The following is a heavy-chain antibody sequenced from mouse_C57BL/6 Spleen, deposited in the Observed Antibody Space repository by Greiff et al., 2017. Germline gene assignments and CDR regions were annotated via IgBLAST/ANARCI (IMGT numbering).Heavy chain of an antibody. CDR1: GYAFTNYL. CDR3: ARSGIYYDYDGFAY. CDR2: INPGSGGT. Sequence: VQLQQSGAELVRPGTSVKVSCKASGYAFTNYLIEWVKQRPGQGLEWIGVINPGSGGTNYNEKFKGKATLTEDKSSSTAYMQLSSLTSEDSAVYFCARSGIYYDYDGFAYWGQGTLVTVSA. J-gene: IGHJ3*01. D-gene: IGHD2-4*01. V-gene: IGHV1-54*01.